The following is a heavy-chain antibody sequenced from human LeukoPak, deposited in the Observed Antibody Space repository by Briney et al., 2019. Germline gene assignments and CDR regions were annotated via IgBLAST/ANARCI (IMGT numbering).Heavy chain of an antibody. Sequence: GGSLRLSCAASGFTFSSYAMHWVRQAPGKGLEYVSAISSNGGSTYYADSVKGRFTISRDNSKNTLYLQMGSLRAEDMAVYYCARGRRCSSTSCYAGHSDYWGQGTLVTVSS. CDR1: GFTFSSYA. CDR3: ARGRRCSSTSCYAGHSDY. J-gene: IGHJ4*02. D-gene: IGHD2-2*01. CDR2: ISSNGGST. V-gene: IGHV3-64*02.